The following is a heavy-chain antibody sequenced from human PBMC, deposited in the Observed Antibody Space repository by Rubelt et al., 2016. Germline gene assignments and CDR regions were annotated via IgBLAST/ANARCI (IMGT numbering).Heavy chain of an antibody. D-gene: IGHD1-26*01. Sequence: EVQLLESGGGLVQPGGSVRLSCSASGFTFSSCGMNCVRPARGEGAVGGSSISNCCSTSYYADSVKGRFTISRYNSKNTLYLQMNSLRAEDTAVYYCAKVGGGRVGAFDYWGQGTLVTVSS. J-gene: IGHJ4*02. V-gene: IGHV3-48*01. CDR2: ISNCCSTS. CDR3: AKVGGGRVGAFDY. CDR1: GFTFSSCG.